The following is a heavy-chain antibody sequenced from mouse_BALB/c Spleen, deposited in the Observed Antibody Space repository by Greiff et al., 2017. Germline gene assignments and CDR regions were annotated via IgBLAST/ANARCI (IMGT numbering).Heavy chain of an antibody. CDR1: GYAFTNYL. CDR3: AREIYYGNLAWFAY. V-gene: IGHV1-54*01. CDR2: INPGSGGT. D-gene: IGHD2-1*01. J-gene: IGHJ3*01. Sequence: VQRVESGAELVRPGTSVKVSCKASGYAFTNYLIEWVKQRPGQGLEWIGVINPGSGGTNYNEKFKGKATLTADKSSSTAYMQLSSLTSDDSAVYFCAREIYYGNLAWFAYWGQGTLVTVSA.